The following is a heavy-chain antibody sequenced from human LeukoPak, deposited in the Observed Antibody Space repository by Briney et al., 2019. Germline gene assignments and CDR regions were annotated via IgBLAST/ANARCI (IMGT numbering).Heavy chain of an antibody. D-gene: IGHD1-1*01. V-gene: IGHV4-39*01. CDR1: GGSFSSSSYY. CDR2: IYYSGST. CDR3: AKTQLELSALDY. J-gene: IGHJ4*02. Sequence: SETLSLTCTVSGGSFSSSSYYWGWIRQPPGKGLEWIGSIYYSGSTYYNPSLKSRVTISVDTSKNQFSLKLSSVTAADTAVYYCAKTQLELSALDYWGQGTLVTVSS.